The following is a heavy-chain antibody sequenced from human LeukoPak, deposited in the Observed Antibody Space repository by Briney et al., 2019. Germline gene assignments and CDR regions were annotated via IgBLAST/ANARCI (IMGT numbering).Heavy chain of an antibody. CDR3: ARRYCSSTSCSPLGYYYYYMDV. CDR2: VSANNDNT. D-gene: IGHD2-2*01. V-gene: IGHV1-18*01. Sequence: ASVTVSCKASGYTFTCYGISWVRQAHGQGQEWMGLVSANNDNTNYAQKLQVRVTMTTDTSTSTAYRELRSPRSDDTAVYYCARRYCSSTSCSPLGYYYYYMDVWGKGTTVTVSS. J-gene: IGHJ6*03. CDR1: GYTFTCYG.